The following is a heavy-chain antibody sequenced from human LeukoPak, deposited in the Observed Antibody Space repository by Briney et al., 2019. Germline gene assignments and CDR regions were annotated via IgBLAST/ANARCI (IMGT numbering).Heavy chain of an antibody. CDR3: ARGWELLVFDY. V-gene: IGHV3-48*01. D-gene: IGHD1-26*01. Sequence: GGSLRLSCAASGFTFSSYSMNWVRQAPGKGLEWVSSISSSSSTIYYADSVKGRFTISRDNAKNSLYLQMNSLRAEDTAVYYCARGWELLVFDYWGQGTLVTVSS. CDR2: ISSSSSTI. CDR1: GFTFSSYS. J-gene: IGHJ4*02.